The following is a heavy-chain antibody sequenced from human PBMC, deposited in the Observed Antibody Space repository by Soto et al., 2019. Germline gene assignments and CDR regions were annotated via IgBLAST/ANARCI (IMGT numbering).Heavy chain of an antibody. CDR1: GYTCTSYA. J-gene: IGHJ5*02. CDR3: ARGARDSSGYYYRRWFDP. V-gene: IGHV1-3*01. Sequence: ASVKVSCKASGYTCTSYAMHGVRQAPGQRLEWMGCINAGNGNTKYSQKFQSRVTITRDTSASTAYVELSSLRSEDTAVYYCARGARDSSGYYYRRWFDPWGQGTLVTVSS. CDR2: INAGNGNT. D-gene: IGHD3-22*01.